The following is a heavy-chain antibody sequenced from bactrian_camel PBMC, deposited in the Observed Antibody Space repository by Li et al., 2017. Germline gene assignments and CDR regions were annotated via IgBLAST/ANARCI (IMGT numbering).Heavy chain of an antibody. D-gene: IGHD6*01. J-gene: IGHJ4*01. Sequence: HVQLVESGGGSVQAGGSLKLSCAASGHTGGNLCMGWLRQYPGKDREGVAFIYNGGVSTYYDDSVKGRFTISRDNSENTLYLQMNSLKPDDTAVYYCAVEGCGGGAAWNVAQAYNHWGRGTQVTVS. CDR1: GHTGGNLC. CDR3: AVEGCGGGAAWNVAQAYNH. CDR2: IYNGGVST. V-gene: IGHV3S45*01.